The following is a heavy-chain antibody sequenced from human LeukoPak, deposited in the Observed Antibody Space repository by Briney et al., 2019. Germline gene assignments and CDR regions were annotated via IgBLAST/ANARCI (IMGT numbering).Heavy chain of an antibody. J-gene: IGHJ4*02. CDR3: ASPIPTNSGLDY. CDR2: ISSSSSYI. V-gene: IGHV3-21*01. Sequence: PGGSLRLSCAASGFTFSSYSMNWVRQAPGKGLEWVSSISSSSSYIYYAVSVKGRFTISRDNAKNSLYLQMNSLRAEDTAVYYCASPIPTNSGLDYWGQGTLVTVSS. CDR1: GFTFSSYS. D-gene: IGHD2-2*02.